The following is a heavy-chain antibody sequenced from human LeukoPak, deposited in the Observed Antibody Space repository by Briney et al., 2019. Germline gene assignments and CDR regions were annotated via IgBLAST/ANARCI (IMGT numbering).Heavy chain of an antibody. V-gene: IGHV4-39*01. D-gene: IGHD5-24*01. Sequence: SETLSLTCAVSGGSISSNYDQWVWVRQPPGTGLEWIGSVYYSGSSYNSPSLKTRVTISFDTSKNQFSLKLTSVTAADAAMYYCATRETGDFQHWGQGTQVTVSS. J-gene: IGHJ1*01. CDR3: ATRETGDFQH. CDR2: VYYSGSS. CDR1: GGSISSNYDQ.